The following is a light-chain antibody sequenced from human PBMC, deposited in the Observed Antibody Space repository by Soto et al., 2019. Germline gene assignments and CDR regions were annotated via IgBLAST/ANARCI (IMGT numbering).Light chain of an antibody. CDR3: QQVYSFPHT. V-gene: IGKV1-39*01. Sequence: DIQMTQSPSSLSAAVGDRVTFTCQASQDIYKYLNWYQQKPGKVPEALISGASSLEEGVPSRFTGSGYGTDFSLTITNLQPEDFVTYFCQQVYSFPHTFGQGTKLEVK. CDR1: QDIYKY. CDR2: GAS. J-gene: IGKJ2*01.